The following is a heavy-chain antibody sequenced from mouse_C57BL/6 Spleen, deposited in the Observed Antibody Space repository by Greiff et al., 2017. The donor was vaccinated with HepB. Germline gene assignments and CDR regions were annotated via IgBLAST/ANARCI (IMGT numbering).Heavy chain of an antibody. CDR2: IDPSDSYT. J-gene: IGHJ4*01. V-gene: IGHV1-50*01. Sequence: QVQLQQPGAELVKPGASVKLSCKASGYTFTSYWMQWVKQRPGQGLEWIGEIDPSDSYTNYNQKFKGKATLTVDTSSSTAYMQLSSLTSEDSAVYYCARGGRKSYAMDYWGQGTSVTVSS. CDR3: ARGGRKSYAMDY. CDR1: GYTFTSYW.